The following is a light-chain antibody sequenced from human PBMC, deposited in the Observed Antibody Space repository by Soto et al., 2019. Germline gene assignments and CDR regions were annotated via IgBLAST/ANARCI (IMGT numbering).Light chain of an antibody. J-gene: IGKJ4*01. CDR3: LQDHNYPLT. CDR2: AAT. Sequence: AIQMAQSPSSLSASVGDRVTITCRASQGIGNDVGWYQQKPGKAPKLLLYAATTLQSGAPSRFSGPRSGTDFTLTISSLQPEDFATYYCLQDHNYPLTFGGGTKVEIK. V-gene: IGKV1-6*02. CDR1: QGIGND.